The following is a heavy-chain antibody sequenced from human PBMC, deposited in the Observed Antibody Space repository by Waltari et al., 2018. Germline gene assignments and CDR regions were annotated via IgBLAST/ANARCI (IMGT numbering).Heavy chain of an antibody. D-gene: IGHD3-3*01. V-gene: IGHV1-69*01. CDR1: GGTFSSYA. CDR2: IIPIFGTA. J-gene: IGHJ4*02. CDR3: ARERRSLGFLDYFDY. Sequence: QVQLVQSGAEVKKPGSSVKVSCKASGGTFSSYAISWVRQAPGQGLEWMGGIIPIFGTANYAQKFQGRVTITADESTSTAYMELSSLRSEDTAVYCCARERRSLGFLDYFDYWGQGTLVTVSS.